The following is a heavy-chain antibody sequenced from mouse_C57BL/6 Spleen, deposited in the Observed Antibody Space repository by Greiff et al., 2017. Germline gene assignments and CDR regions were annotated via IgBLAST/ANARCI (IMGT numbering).Heavy chain of an antibody. CDR3: ARGGTYGSSPAWFAY. V-gene: IGHV1-81*01. CDR2: IYPRSGNT. D-gene: IGHD1-1*01. Sequence: VQLQQSGAELARPGASVKLSCKASGYTFTSYGISWVKQRTGQGLEWIGEIYPRSGNTYYNEKFKGKATLTADKSSSTAYMELRSLTSEDSAVYFCARGGTYGSSPAWFAYWGQGTLVTVSA. J-gene: IGHJ3*01. CDR1: GYTFTSYG.